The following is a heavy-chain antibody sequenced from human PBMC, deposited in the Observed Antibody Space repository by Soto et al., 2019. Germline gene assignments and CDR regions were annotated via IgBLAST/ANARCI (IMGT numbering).Heavy chain of an antibody. CDR1: GGSISSYY. J-gene: IGHJ3*02. CDR2: IYYSGST. V-gene: IGHV4-59*01. D-gene: IGHD3-3*01. CDR3: ARVQGITIFGVIIGDAFDI. Sequence: PSETLSLTCTVSGGSISSYYWSWIRQPPGKGLEWIGYIYYSGSTNYNPSLKSRVTISVDTSKNQFSLKLTSVTAADTAVYYCARVQGITIFGVIIGDAFDIWGQGTMVTVSS.